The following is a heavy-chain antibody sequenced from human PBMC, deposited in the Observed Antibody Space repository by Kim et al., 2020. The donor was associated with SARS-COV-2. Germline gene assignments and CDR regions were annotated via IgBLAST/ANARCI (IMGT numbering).Heavy chain of an antibody. Sequence: GGSLRLSCAASGFTFSSYSMNWVRQAPGKWLEWVSYISSSSSTIYYADSVKGRFTISRDNAKNSLYLQMNSLRDEDTAVYYCARLGYCSGGSCYSAVADYYYGMDVWGQGTTVTVSS. CDR3: ARLGYCSGGSCYSAVADYYYGMDV. D-gene: IGHD2-15*01. CDR2: ISSSSSTI. J-gene: IGHJ6*02. V-gene: IGHV3-48*02. CDR1: GFTFSSYS.